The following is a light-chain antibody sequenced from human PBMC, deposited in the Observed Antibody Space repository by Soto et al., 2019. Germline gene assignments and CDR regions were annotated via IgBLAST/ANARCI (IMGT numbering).Light chain of an antibody. V-gene: IGLV2-8*01. CDR2: EVS. Sequence: QSVLTQPPSASGSPGQSVTISCTGTSSDVGGYNSVSWYQQHPGKAPKLMIYEVSKRPSGVPDRFSGSKSGNTASLTVSGLQAEDEDDYYCSSYAGSNNFVVFGGGTKLTVL. CDR1: SSDVGGYNS. J-gene: IGLJ2*01. CDR3: SSYAGSNNFVV.